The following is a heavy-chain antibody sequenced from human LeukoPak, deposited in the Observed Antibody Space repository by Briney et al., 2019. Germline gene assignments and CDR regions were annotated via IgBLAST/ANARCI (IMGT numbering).Heavy chain of an antibody. D-gene: IGHD6-19*01. CDR3: AKGKDSVAGATNDY. CDR1: GFTFSSYS. Sequence: GSLRLSCAVSGFTFSSYSMSWVRQAPGKGLEWVSSISSSGTYKYYADSVKGRFTISRDNAKNSLYLQMNSLRAEDTAVYYCAKGKDSVAGATNDYWGQGTLVTVSS. CDR2: ISSSGTYK. J-gene: IGHJ4*02. V-gene: IGHV3-21*01.